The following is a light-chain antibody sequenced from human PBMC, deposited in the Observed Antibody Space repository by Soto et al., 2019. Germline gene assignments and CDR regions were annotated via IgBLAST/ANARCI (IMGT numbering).Light chain of an antibody. J-gene: IGKJ4*01. CDR1: QNINTY. V-gene: IGKV1-39*01. CDR3: QQSSRIPP. CDR2: LAS. Sequence: DIQLTQSLSSLSASVGDRVTITCRSSQNINTYLNWYQQRPGEPPKLLIYLASTLKSGVPSRFSGSASGTAFTLTISGLQPEDFGTYYCQQSSRIPPFGGGTKVDIK.